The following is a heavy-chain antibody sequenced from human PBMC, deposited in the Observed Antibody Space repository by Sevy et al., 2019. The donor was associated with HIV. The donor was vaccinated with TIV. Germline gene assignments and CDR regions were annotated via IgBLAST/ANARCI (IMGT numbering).Heavy chain of an antibody. J-gene: IGHJ1*01. CDR3: TTGGSLFQH. D-gene: IGHD3-16*01. Sequence: GGSLRLSCAASGFTFSKVWMSWVRQAPGKGLEWVGHIKSKTDGRTTDYAAPVRGRFTNSRDNSKNTLSLQMNSLKTEDTAVYYCTTGGSLFQHWGQGTLVTVSS. V-gene: IGHV3-15*01. CDR1: GFTFSKVW. CDR2: IKSKTDGRTT.